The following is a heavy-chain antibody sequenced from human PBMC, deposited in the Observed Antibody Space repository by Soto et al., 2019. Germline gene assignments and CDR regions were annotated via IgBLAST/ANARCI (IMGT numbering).Heavy chain of an antibody. Sequence: SETLSLTCTVSGGSISSYYWNWIRQPPGKGLEWIGYIYYSGSTKYNPSLKSRVTISVDTSKNQFSLKLSSVTAADTAVYYCARDRLANWFDPRGQEPWSPSPQ. CDR1: GGSISSYY. D-gene: IGHD3-9*01. J-gene: IGHJ5*02. CDR2: IYYSGST. V-gene: IGHV4-59*01. CDR3: ARDRLANWFDP.